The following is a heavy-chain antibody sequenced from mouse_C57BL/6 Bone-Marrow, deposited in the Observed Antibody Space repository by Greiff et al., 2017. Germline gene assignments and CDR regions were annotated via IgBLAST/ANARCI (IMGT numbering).Heavy chain of an antibody. Sequence: EVKVVESGGGLVQPGGSLKLSCAASGFTFSDYGMAWVRQAPRKGPEWVAFISNLAYSIYYADTVTGRFTISRENAKNTLYLEMSSLRSEDTAMYYCARHRYVDYFDYWGQGTTLTVSS. D-gene: IGHD2-14*01. J-gene: IGHJ2*01. CDR3: ARHRYVDYFDY. CDR1: GFTFSDYG. CDR2: ISNLAYSI. V-gene: IGHV5-15*04.